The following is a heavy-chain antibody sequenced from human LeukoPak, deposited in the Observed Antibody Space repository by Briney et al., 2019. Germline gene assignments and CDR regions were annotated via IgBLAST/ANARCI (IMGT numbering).Heavy chain of an antibody. CDR3: AKILNAMYFDL. CDR1: GFTFSSYA. J-gene: IGHJ2*01. Sequence: GASLRLSCAASGFTFSSYAMNWVHQAPGKGLEWVSTISGTTYYADSVRGRFSISRDDSQNMLFLQMDPLRADDTDVYYCAKILNAMYFDLWGRGTLVTVSS. V-gene: IGHV3-23*01. D-gene: IGHD2-2*01. CDR2: ISGTT.